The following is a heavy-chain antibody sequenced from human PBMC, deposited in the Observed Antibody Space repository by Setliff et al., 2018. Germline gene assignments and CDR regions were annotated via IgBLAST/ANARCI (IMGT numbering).Heavy chain of an antibody. Sequence: PSETLSLTCTVSGGSIRDYYWNWIRQSPGKGLEWIGYIYYRGSTNYNSSLKSRVTISIDMSKNQFSLKLSSATAADTAVYFCAAVGTAAGGGWFEPWGRGTLVTVSS. CDR3: AAVGTAAGGGWFEP. J-gene: IGHJ5*02. D-gene: IGHD2-15*01. V-gene: IGHV4-59*01. CDR1: GGSIRDYY. CDR2: IYYRGST.